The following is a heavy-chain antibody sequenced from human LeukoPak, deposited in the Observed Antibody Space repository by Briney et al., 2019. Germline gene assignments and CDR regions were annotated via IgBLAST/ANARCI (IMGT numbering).Heavy chain of an antibody. V-gene: IGHV3-23*01. CDR3: AKGSSSGYYYYFDY. CDR1: GFTFSSYA. D-gene: IGHD3-22*01. Sequence: GGSLRLSCAAPGFTFSSYAMSWVRQAPGKGLEWVSAISGSGGSTYYADSVKGRFTISRDNSKNTLYLQMNSLRAEDTAVYYCAKGSSSGYYYYFDYWGQGTLVTVSS. CDR2: ISGSGGST. J-gene: IGHJ4*02.